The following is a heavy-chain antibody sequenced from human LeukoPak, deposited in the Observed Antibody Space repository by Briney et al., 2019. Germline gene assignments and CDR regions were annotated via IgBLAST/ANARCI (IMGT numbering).Heavy chain of an antibody. Sequence: GESLKISCKGSGYSFTSYWIGWVRQMPGKGLEWMGIIYPGDSDTRYSPSFQGQVTISADKSISTAYLQWSSLKASDTAMYYCARQSLARGYYVDVWGKGTTVTVSS. CDR2: IYPGDSDT. CDR1: GYSFTSYW. V-gene: IGHV5-51*01. J-gene: IGHJ6*03. D-gene: IGHD6-6*01. CDR3: ARQSLARGYYVDV.